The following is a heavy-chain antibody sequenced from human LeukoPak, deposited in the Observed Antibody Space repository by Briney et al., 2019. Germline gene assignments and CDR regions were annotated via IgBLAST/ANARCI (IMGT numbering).Heavy chain of an antibody. CDR1: GFTVSSKY. V-gene: IGHV3-66*04. J-gene: IGHJ4*02. CDR3: ASHYYDSNGYQYLDN. D-gene: IGHD3-22*01. Sequence: GGSLRLSCAASGFTVSSKYMSWVRQAPGKGLEWVSIIYSGGRTYYADSVKGRFTISRDSSKNTLYLQMSGLRAEDTAMYFCASHYYDSNGYQYLDNWGQGTLVTVSS. CDR2: IYSGGRT.